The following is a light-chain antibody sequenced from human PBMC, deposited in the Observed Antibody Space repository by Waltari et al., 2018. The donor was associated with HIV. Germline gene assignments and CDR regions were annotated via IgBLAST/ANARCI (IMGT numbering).Light chain of an antibody. CDR1: KLGDKY. V-gene: IGLV3-1*01. Sequence: SYELTQPPSVSVSPGQTATITCSGDKLGDKYASWSQQKPGQSPVLVIYQDNKRPSGIPERFSGSNSGNTATLTISGTQAVDEADYYCQAWDSNAPVFGGGTKLTVL. CDR3: QAWDSNAPV. J-gene: IGLJ2*01. CDR2: QDN.